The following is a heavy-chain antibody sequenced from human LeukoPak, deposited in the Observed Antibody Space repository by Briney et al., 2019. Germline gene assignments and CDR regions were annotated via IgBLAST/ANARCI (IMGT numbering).Heavy chain of an antibody. J-gene: IGHJ5*02. CDR2: IYYSGST. D-gene: IGHD6-13*01. CDR3: ARQTKQQLVHQERRNWFDP. Sequence: SETLSLTCAVYGGSFSGYYWSWIRQPPGKGLEWIGYIYYSGSTNYNPSLKSRVTISVDTSKNQFSLKLSSVTAADTAVYYCARQTKQQLVHQERRNWFDPWGQGTLVTVSS. V-gene: IGHV4-59*08. CDR1: GGSFSGYY.